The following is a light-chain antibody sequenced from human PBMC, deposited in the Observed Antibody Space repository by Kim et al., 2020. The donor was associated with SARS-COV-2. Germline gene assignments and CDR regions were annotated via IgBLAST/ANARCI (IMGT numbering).Light chain of an antibody. CDR2: GKN. CDR3: NSRDSNDNVL. CDR1: SLRSYY. Sequence: SSALTQDPAVSVALGQTVRITCQGDSLRSYYATWFQQKPGQAPILVLYGKNTRPSGIPDRFSGSSSGNTASLTITGTQAGDEADYYCNSRDSNDNVLFGG. J-gene: IGLJ2*01. V-gene: IGLV3-19*01.